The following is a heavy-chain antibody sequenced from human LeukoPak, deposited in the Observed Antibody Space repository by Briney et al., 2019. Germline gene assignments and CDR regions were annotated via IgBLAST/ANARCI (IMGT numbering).Heavy chain of an antibody. D-gene: IGHD6-19*01. Sequence: SGGSLRLSCAASGFTFSSYAMSWVRQAPGKGLKWVSAISDSGGSTYYADSVKGRFTISRDNSKNTLYLQMNSLRAEDTAIYYCAKPGSGWYVDYWGQGTLVTVSS. CDR2: ISDSGGST. J-gene: IGHJ4*02. CDR1: GFTFSSYA. V-gene: IGHV3-23*01. CDR3: AKPGSGWYVDY.